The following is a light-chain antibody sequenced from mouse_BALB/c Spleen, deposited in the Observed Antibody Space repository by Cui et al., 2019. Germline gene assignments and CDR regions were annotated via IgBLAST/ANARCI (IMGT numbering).Light chain of an antibody. V-gene: IGKV8-28*01. CDR3: QNDHSYPFT. CDR2: GAS. J-gene: IGKJ4*01. CDR1: QSLLNSGNQKNY. Sequence: DIVTTQSPSSLSVSAGEKVTMSCKSSQSLLNSGNQKNYLAWYQQKPGQPPKLLIYGASTRESGVPDRFTGSGSGTDFTLTISSVQAEDLAVYYCQNDHSYPFTFGSGTKLEIK.